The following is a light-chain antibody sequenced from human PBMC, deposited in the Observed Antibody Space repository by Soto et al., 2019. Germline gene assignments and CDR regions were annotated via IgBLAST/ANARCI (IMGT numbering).Light chain of an antibody. CDR2: DAS. Sequence: DIQMTQSPSTLSASVGDRVTITCRASQSISSWLAWYQQKPGKAPKLLIYDASSLESGVPSRFSGSGSGTEFTLTISSLQPDDFATYYCQHFNNYPPTFGGGTRVEIK. J-gene: IGKJ4*01. CDR3: QHFNNYPPT. CDR1: QSISSW. V-gene: IGKV1-5*01.